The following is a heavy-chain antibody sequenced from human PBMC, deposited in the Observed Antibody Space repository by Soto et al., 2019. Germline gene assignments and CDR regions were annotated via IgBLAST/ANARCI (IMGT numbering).Heavy chain of an antibody. V-gene: IGHV1-69*01. Sequence: QVQLVQSGAEVKKPGSSVKVSCKASGVTFSSYAISWVRQAPGQGLEWMGGIIPIFGTANYAQKFQGRVTITADESTSTAYMELSSLRSEDTAVYYCARVVESEQLVNVLVYWGQGTLVTVSS. CDR2: IIPIFGTA. CDR3: ARVVESEQLVNVLVY. J-gene: IGHJ4*02. CDR1: GVTFSSYA. D-gene: IGHD6-6*01.